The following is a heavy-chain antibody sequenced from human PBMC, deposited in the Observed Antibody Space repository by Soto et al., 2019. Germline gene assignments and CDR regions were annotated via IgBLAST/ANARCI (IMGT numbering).Heavy chain of an antibody. CDR3: ALRLGDPGRLYFDY. D-gene: IGHD3-16*01. V-gene: IGHV4-59*12. CDR2: IFHSGST. Sequence: SETLSLTCTVSGDSISAYYWSWIRQPPGKGLEWIGYIFHSGSTNYNPSLKGRVTMSVDTSKNQFSLKLSSVTAADTAVYYCALRLGDPGRLYFDYWGQGTLVTVSS. J-gene: IGHJ4*02. CDR1: GDSISAYY.